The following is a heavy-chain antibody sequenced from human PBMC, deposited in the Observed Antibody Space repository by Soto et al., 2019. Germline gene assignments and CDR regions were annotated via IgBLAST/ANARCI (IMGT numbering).Heavy chain of an antibody. CDR3: ARDFDWLLDY. J-gene: IGHJ4*02. D-gene: IGHD3-9*01. V-gene: IGHV1-18*01. CDR2: ISAYNGNT. Sequence: ASVKVSCKASGYTFTSYGIIWVRQAPGQGLEWMGWISAYNGNTNYAQKLQGRVTMTTDTSTSTAYMELRSLRSDATAVYYSARDFDWLLDYWGQGTLVTVSS. CDR1: GYTFTSYG.